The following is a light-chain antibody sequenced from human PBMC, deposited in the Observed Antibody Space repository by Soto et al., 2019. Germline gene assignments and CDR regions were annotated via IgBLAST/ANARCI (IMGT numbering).Light chain of an antibody. CDR3: YSYRGYYNRV. CDR2: EVS. V-gene: IGLV2-14*01. Sequence: QSALTHPASVSGSPGQSITISCTGTSSDVGGYNFVSWYQQHPGRAPKLLIYEVSRRPSGVSNRFSGSKSGDTASLTISGLQAEEEADYYCYSYRGYYNRVFGTGTKVTVL. J-gene: IGLJ1*01. CDR1: SSDVGGYNF.